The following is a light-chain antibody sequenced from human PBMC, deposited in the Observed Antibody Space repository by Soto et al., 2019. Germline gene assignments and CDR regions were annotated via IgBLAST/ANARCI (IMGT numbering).Light chain of an antibody. J-gene: IGKJ1*01. CDR3: QQYNGYSTWT. CDR2: DAS. Sequence: DIPLTQSPSTLSASVGDRMTLTCRASQSINIWLAWYQQTPGKAPKILIFDASRLATGVPSRFSGSGSGTEFTLTISGLQPDDFATYYCQQYNGYSTWTFGQGTRVETK. V-gene: IGKV1-5*01. CDR1: QSINIW.